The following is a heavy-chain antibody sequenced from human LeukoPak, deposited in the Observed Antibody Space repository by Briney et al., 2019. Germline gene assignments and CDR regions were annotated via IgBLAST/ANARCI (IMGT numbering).Heavy chain of an antibody. CDR2: IWYDGSNK. CDR1: GFTFSSYG. V-gene: IGHV3-33*01. J-gene: IGHJ4*02. Sequence: PGGSLRLSCAASGFTFSSYGMHWVRQAPGKGLEWVAVIWYDGSNKYYADSVKGRFTISRDNSKNTLYLQMNSLRAEDTAVYYCASGYSSSWYPPLDYWGQGTLVTVSS. D-gene: IGHD6-13*01. CDR3: ASGYSSSWYPPLDY.